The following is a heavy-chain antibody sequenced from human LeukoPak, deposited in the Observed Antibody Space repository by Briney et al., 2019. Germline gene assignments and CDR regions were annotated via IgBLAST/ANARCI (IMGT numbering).Heavy chain of an antibody. CDR1: GGSISSGDSY. V-gene: IGHV4-30-4*01. J-gene: IGHJ4*02. D-gene: IGHD3-22*01. CDR2: IYYSGST. CDR3: ARIGGYYDSSGEDFDY. Sequence: NPSQTLSLTCTVSGGSISSGDSYWSWIRQPPGKGLEWIGYIYYSGSTYYNPSLKSRVTISVDTSKNQFSLKLSSVTAADTAVYYCARIGGYYDSSGEDFDYWGQGTLVTVSS.